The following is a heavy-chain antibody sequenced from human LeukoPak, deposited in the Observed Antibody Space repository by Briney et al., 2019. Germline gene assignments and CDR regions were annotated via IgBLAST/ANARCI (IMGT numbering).Heavy chain of an antibody. D-gene: IGHD2-15*01. V-gene: IGHV3-23*01. J-gene: IGHJ4*02. CDR1: GFTFSSYA. Sequence: GVSLRLSCVASGFTFSSYAMSWVRQAPGRGLEWVSDISGSGGSTYYADSVKGRFTVSRDNSKNTLYLQMNSLRVEDMAVYYCAKGRCGGGSCSYYFDYWGQGTLVTVSS. CDR2: ISGSGGST. CDR3: AKGRCGGGSCSYYFDY.